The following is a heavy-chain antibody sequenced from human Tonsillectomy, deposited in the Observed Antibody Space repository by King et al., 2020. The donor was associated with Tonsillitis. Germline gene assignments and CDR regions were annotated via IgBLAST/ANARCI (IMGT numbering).Heavy chain of an antibody. CDR3: ARGIGELFDY. J-gene: IGHJ4*02. CDR2: IKQDGSEK. Sequence: VQLVESGGGLVQPGGSLRLSCEASGFTFSNFWMSWVRQAPGKGLEWVANIKQDGSEKYYVDSVKGRFTISRDNAKNSLYLQVNSLRAEDTAVYYCARGIGELFDYWGQGTLDTVSS. CDR1: GFTFSNFW. V-gene: IGHV3-7*03. D-gene: IGHD3-10*01.